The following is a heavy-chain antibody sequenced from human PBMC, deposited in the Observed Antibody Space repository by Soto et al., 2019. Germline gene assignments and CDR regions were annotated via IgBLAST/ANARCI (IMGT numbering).Heavy chain of an antibody. CDR2: IYSGGST. Sequence: EVQLVESGGGLVQPGGSLRLSCAASGFTVSSNYMSWVRQAPGKGLEWVSVIYSGGSTYYADSVKGRFTISRDNSKNTQYLQMNSLRAEDTAVYYCARGLYSGWHYFDYWGQGTLVTVSS. V-gene: IGHV3-66*01. CDR1: GFTVSSNY. CDR3: ARGLYSGWHYFDY. J-gene: IGHJ4*02. D-gene: IGHD5-12*01.